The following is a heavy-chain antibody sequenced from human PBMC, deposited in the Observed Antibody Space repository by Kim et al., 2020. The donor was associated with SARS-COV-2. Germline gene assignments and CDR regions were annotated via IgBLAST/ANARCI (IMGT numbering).Heavy chain of an antibody. D-gene: IGHD2-2*01. CDR3: ARSGDCSSTSCSFDP. CDR2: IYPGDSDT. Sequence: GESLQISCKGSGYSFTSYWIGWVRQMPGKGLEWMGIIYPGDSDTRYSPSFQGQVTISADKSISTAYLQWSSLKASDTAMYYCARSGDCSSTSCSFDPWGQGTLVTVSS. CDR1: GYSFTSYW. V-gene: IGHV5-51*01. J-gene: IGHJ5*02.